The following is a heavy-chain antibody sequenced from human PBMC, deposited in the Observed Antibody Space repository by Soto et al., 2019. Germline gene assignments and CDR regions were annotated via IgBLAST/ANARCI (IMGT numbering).Heavy chain of an antibody. CDR1: GFSLRTTGVG. V-gene: IGHV2-5*01. D-gene: IGHD3-16*01. CDR3: AHTWGLPFDY. J-gene: IGHJ4*02. Sequence: QITLKESGPTLVEPTQTLTLTCTYSGFSLRTTGVGVGWIRQPPGKALEWLGIIYWNDDKRYSPSLKNRFTLTIDISTSQFVLTMTKMDPVDTATYYCAHTWGLPFDYPGQATLVIISS. CDR2: IYWNDDK.